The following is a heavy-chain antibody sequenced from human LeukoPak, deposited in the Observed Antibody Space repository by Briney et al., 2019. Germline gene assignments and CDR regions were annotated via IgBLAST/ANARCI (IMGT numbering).Heavy chain of an antibody. J-gene: IGHJ3*02. Sequence: PGGSLRLSCAASGFTFSSYEMNWVRQAPGKGLEWVSYISSSGSTIYYADSVKGRFTISRDNAKNSLYLQMNSLRAEDTGVYYCAGGYSYEGAFDIWGQGTMVTVSS. D-gene: IGHD5-18*01. CDR1: GFTFSSYE. V-gene: IGHV3-48*03. CDR2: ISSSGSTI. CDR3: AGGYSYEGAFDI.